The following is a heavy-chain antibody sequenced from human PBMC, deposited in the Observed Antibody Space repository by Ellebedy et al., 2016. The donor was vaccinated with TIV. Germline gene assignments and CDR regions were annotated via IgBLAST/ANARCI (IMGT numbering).Heavy chain of an antibody. Sequence: ASVKVSCXASGYTFTGYYMHWVRQAPGQGLEWMGWINPNNGDTSYAQKFQGRVTMTRDASISTAYMDLSSLRSDDTAVYYCARDDVGASNSFDYWGQGTLVTVSS. V-gene: IGHV1-2*02. CDR2: INPNNGDT. J-gene: IGHJ4*02. CDR1: GYTFTGYY. CDR3: ARDDVGASNSFDY. D-gene: IGHD1-26*01.